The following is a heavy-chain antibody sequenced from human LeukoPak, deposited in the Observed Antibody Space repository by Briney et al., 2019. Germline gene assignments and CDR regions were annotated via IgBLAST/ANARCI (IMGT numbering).Heavy chain of an antibody. CDR3: ATPKWGRGYWYFDL. J-gene: IGHJ2*01. CDR1: GGSISNYY. D-gene: IGHD7-27*01. V-gene: IGHV4-59*08. Sequence: SETLSLTCTVSGGSISNYYWSWIRQPPGKGLEWIGYIYYSGSTNYNPSLKSRVTISVDTSKNQFSLKLSSVTAADTAVYYCATPKWGRGYWYFDLWGRGTLVTVSS. CDR2: IYYSGST.